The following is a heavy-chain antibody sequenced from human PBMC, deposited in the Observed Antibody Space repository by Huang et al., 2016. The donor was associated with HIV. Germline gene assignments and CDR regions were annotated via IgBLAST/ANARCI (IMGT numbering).Heavy chain of an antibody. J-gene: IGHJ4*02. V-gene: IGHV3-30*09. CDR3: AREKGLED. CDR2: ISHDGSTK. CDR1: GFTFSTNP. Sequence: QVHLVESGGGVVQPGRSLRLSCAASGFTFSTNPIHWVRQGPGQGLEWGAVISHDGSTKFYAESVKGRSAISRDNSKNMVYLQIYRLRVEDTGVYYCAREKGLEDWGQETLVTVSS. D-gene: IGHD1-1*01.